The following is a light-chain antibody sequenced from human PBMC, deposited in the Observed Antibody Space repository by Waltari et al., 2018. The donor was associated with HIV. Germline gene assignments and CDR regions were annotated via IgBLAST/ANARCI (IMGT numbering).Light chain of an antibody. V-gene: IGLV2-14*03. CDR1: TSDIAGDPY. CDR3: SSYTTTNTFVV. CDR2: DVS. J-gene: IGLJ2*01. Sequence: QSALAHPASVSGSPGQSITIPCTGSTSDIAGDPYVPWYQLKPGGPPKLLIYDVSQRPSGVSDRFSGSRSGNTASLTISRLQTGDEGEYFCSSYTTTNTFVVFGGGTKVTVL.